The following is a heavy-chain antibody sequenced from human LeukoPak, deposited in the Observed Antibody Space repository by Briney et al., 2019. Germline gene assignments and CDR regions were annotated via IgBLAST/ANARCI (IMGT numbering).Heavy chain of an antibody. CDR3: ARDLGYSGFDWAP. Sequence: SETLSLTCIVSGGSISGYYWNWIRQSAGKGLEWIGRFYSSVSTDYNPSLKRRVTMSVDTSKNQFSLKLSSVTAADTAVYYCARDLGYSGFDWAPWGQGTLVTVSS. V-gene: IGHV4-4*07. J-gene: IGHJ5*02. CDR2: FYSSVST. CDR1: GGSISGYY. D-gene: IGHD5-12*01.